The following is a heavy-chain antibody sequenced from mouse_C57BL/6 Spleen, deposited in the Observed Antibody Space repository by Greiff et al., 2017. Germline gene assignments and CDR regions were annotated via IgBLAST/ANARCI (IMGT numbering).Heavy chain of an antibody. CDR3: ARSGSSPYYAMDY. Sequence: QVQLQQPGAELVRPGSSVKLSCKASGYTFTSYWMDWVKQRPGQGLEWIGNIYPSDSETHYNQKFKDKATLTVDKSSSTAYMQLSSLTSEDSAVXYCARSGSSPYYAMDYWGKGTSVTVSS. V-gene: IGHV1-61*01. CDR1: GYTFTSYW. J-gene: IGHJ4*01. CDR2: IYPSDSET. D-gene: IGHD1-1*01.